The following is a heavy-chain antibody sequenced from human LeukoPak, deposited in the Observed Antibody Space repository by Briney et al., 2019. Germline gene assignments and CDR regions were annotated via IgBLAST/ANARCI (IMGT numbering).Heavy chain of an antibody. D-gene: IGHD3-22*01. J-gene: IGHJ4*02. Sequence: GGSLRLSCVGSGFTFIDYSMNWVRQAPGKGLEWVSYISSSSSTIYYADSVKGRFTISRDNAKNSLYLQMNSLRAEDTAVYYCARDNYDSSTPYYFDYWGQGTLVTVSS. CDR1: GFTFIDYS. CDR2: ISSSSSTI. V-gene: IGHV3-48*04. CDR3: ARDNYDSSTPYYFDY.